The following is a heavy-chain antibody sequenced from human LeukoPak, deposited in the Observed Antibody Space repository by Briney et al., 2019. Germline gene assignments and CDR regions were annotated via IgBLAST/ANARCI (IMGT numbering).Heavy chain of an antibody. CDR1: GFTFSSYG. D-gene: IGHD3-10*01. Sequence: GGSLRLSCAASGFTFSSYGMHWVRQAPGKGLEWVAVISYDGSNKYYADSVKGRFTISRDNSKNTLYLQMNSLRAEDTAVYYCAKGDLWLGELSKVPFDYWGQGTLVTVSS. J-gene: IGHJ4*02. CDR2: ISYDGSNK. V-gene: IGHV3-30*18. CDR3: AKGDLWLGELSKVPFDY.